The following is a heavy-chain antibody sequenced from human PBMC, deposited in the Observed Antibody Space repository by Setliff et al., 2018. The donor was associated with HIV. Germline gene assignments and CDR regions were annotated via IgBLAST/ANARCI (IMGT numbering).Heavy chain of an antibody. D-gene: IGHD6-6*01. J-gene: IGHJ5*02. CDR3: ARGGRSLAAQTWFDP. CDR1: GGSFGDYY. V-gene: IGHV4-34*01. Sequence: SETLSLTCAVYGGSFGDYYWSWIRQPPGKGLEWIGEINHSGSTNYNPSLKSRVTISVDTSKNQFSLKLSSVTAADTAVYYCARGGRSLAAQTWFDPWAREPWSPSPQ. CDR2: INHSGST.